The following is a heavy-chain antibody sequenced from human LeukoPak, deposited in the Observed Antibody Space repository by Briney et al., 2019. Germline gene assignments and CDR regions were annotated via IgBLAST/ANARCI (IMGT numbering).Heavy chain of an antibody. CDR1: GGSINNYY. CDR2: MSYSGSS. Sequence: PSETLSLTCSVSGGSINNYYWSWIRQPPGKGLEWIGYMSYSGSSNYSPSLRSRVTISVDTSKIQFSLKLSSVTAADTAVYYCASRYSSTFSFDYWGQGTLVTVAS. CDR3: ASRYSSTFSFDY. V-gene: IGHV4-59*01. J-gene: IGHJ4*02. D-gene: IGHD6-13*01.